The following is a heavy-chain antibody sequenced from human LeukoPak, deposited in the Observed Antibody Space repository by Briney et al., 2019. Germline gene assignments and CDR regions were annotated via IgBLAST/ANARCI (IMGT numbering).Heavy chain of an antibody. CDR3: AKGAYDYIEMGYFDS. CDR2: IIGSSGDT. J-gene: IGHJ4*02. Sequence: GGSLRLSCAASGFSFSNFAMGWVRQAPGKGLEWVSLIIGSSGDTFYADSVKGRFTISRDNSKNRLYLQMNSLRAEDTALYYCAKGAYDYIEMGYFDSWGQGTLVTVSS. D-gene: IGHD5-12*01. CDR1: GFSFSNFA. V-gene: IGHV3-23*01.